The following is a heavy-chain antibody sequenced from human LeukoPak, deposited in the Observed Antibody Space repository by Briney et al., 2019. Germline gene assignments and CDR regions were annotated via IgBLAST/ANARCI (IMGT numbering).Heavy chain of an antibody. CDR3: AKGQYSSGWYFDY. J-gene: IGHJ4*02. CDR2: ISYDGSNK. V-gene: IGHV3-30*18. CDR1: GFTFSSYG. D-gene: IGHD6-19*01. Sequence: TGRSLRLSCAASGFTFSSYGIHWVRQAPGKGLEWVAVISYDGSNKYYADSVKGRFTISRDNSKNTLYLQMNSLRAEDTAVYHCAKGQYSSGWYFDYWGQGTLVTISS.